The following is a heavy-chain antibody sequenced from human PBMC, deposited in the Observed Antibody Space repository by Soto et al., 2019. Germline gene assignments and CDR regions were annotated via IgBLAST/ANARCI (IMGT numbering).Heavy chain of an antibody. CDR1: GFTFSNAW. D-gene: IGHD2-2*01. J-gene: IGHJ6*03. V-gene: IGHV3-15*01. Sequence: EVQLVESGGGLVKPGGSLRLSCAASGFTFSNAWMSWVRQAPGKGLAWVGRIKSKTDGGTTDYAAPVKGRFTISRANSKNTMYLQMNSLKAEDTAVYYCTTGGTSCCGYFYYYYMDVWGKGTTVTVSS. CDR3: TTGGTSCCGYFYYYYMDV. CDR2: IKSKTDGGTT.